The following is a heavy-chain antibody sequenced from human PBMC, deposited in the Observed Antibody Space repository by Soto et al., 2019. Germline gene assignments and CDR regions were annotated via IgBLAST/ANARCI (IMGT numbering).Heavy chain of an antibody. CDR3: AGGAYYDFWSGAYYYYYMDV. CDR1: GYTFTSYD. CDR2: MNPNSGNT. J-gene: IGHJ6*03. Sequence: ASVKVSCKASGYTFTSYDINWVRQATGQGLEWMGWMNPNSGNTGYAQKFQGRVTMTRNTSISTAYMELSSLRSEDTAVYYCAGGAYYDFWSGAYYYYYMDVWGKGTTVTV. D-gene: IGHD3-3*01. V-gene: IGHV1-8*01.